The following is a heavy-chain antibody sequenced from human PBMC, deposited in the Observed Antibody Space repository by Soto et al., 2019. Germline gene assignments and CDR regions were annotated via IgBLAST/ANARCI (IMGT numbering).Heavy chain of an antibody. CDR2: IYYSGST. Sequence: SETLSLTCTVSGGSISSGGYYWSWIRQRPGKGLEWIGYIYYSGSTYYNPSLKSRVTISVDTSKNQFSLKLSSVTAADTAVYYCARDDYYGSGSFVYWGQGTLVTSPQ. V-gene: IGHV4-31*03. J-gene: IGHJ4*02. CDR1: GGSISSGGYY. D-gene: IGHD3-10*01. CDR3: ARDDYYGSGSFVY.